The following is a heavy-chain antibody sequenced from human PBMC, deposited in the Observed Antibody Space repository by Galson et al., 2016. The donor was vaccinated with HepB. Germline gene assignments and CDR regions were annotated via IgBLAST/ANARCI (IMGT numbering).Heavy chain of an antibody. V-gene: IGHV1-18*01. J-gene: IGHJ6*03. CDR2: ISAYNGDT. Sequence: SVKVSCKASGYTFSNYGINWVRQARGQGLEWMGWISAYNGDTNYAQSLQGRVTMTIDTSTPTAYMGLRSLTSDDTAVYYCVRDRCAVVPATFVGDYFYHMDVWGKVTAVTV. CDR1: GYTFSNYG. CDR3: VRDRCAVVPATFVGDYFYHMDV. D-gene: IGHD2-15*01.